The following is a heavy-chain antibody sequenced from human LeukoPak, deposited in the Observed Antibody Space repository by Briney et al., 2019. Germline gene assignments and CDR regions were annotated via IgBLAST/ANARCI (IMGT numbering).Heavy chain of an antibody. V-gene: IGHV4-30-2*03. D-gene: IGHD1-26*01. CDR3: ARLNEWELLHLDY. CDR2: IYHSGST. CDR1: GGSISSGGYS. J-gene: IGHJ4*02. Sequence: SETLSLTCAVSGGSISSGGYSWGWIRQPPGKGLEWIGYIYHSGSTYYNPSLKSRVTISVDTSKNQFSLKLSSVTAADTAVYYCARLNEWELLHLDYWGQGTLVTVSS.